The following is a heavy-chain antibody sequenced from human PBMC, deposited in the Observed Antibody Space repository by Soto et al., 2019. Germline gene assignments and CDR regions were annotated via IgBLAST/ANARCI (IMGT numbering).Heavy chain of an antibody. CDR2: IIPFFKAT. V-gene: IGHV1-69*13. J-gene: IGHJ6*02. Sequence: PSVKVSCKASGGTFSSHAISWGRQAPGQGLEWMGGIIPFFKATNYAQKFQGRVTITADDSTSTAYMDLYSLRSEDTAVYYCARDVPLNYYDGTFSYYAMDVWGQGTTVTVSS. D-gene: IGHD3-16*01. CDR3: ARDVPLNYYDGTFSYYAMDV. CDR1: GGTFSSHA.